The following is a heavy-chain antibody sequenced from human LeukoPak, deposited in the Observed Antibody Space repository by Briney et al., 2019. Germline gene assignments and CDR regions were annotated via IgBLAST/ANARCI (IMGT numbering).Heavy chain of an antibody. D-gene: IGHD2-8*01. J-gene: IGHJ4*02. V-gene: IGHV3-49*04. CDR3: TTKNGPRVY. Sequence: GGSLRLSCIASGFTFDDCIMSWVRQAPGKGLEWVGFIRSKTYGGTTEYAASVKGRFTISRDDSKSIAYLQMNSLKTEDTAVYYCTTKNGPRVYWGQGALVTVSP. CDR2: IRSKTYGGTT. CDR1: GFTFDDCI.